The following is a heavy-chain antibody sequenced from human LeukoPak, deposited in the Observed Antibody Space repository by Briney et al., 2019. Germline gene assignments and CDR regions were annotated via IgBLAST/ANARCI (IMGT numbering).Heavy chain of an antibody. J-gene: IGHJ4*02. V-gene: IGHV4-34*01. CDR2: INHSGST. CDR1: GGSISSYY. D-gene: IGHD4/OR15-4a*01. CDR3: ARGGRERTMDY. Sequence: SETLSLTCTVSGGSISSYYWSWIRQPPGKGLEWIGEINHSGSTNYNPSLKSRVTISVDTSKNQFSLKLSSVTAADTAVYYCARGGRERTMDYWGQGTLVTVSS.